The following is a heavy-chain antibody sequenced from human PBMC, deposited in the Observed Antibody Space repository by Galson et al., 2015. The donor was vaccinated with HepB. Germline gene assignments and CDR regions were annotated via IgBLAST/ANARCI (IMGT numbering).Heavy chain of an antibody. J-gene: IGHJ6*02. Sequence: SLRLSCAASGFTFSSYAMSWVRQAPGKGLEWVSAISGSGGSTYYADSVKGRFTISRDNSKNTLYLQMNSLRAEDTAVYYCAKVGSGWHEGYYYGMDVWGQGTTVTVSS. CDR2: ISGSGGST. CDR1: GFTFSSYA. V-gene: IGHV3-23*01. D-gene: IGHD6-19*01. CDR3: AKVGSGWHEGYYYGMDV.